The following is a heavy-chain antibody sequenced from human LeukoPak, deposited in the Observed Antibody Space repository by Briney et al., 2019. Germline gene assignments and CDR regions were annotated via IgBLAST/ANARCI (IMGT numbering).Heavy chain of an antibody. V-gene: IGHV1-69*04. J-gene: IGHJ6*02. Sequence: ASVKVSCKASGGTFSSYTISWVRQAPGQGLEWMGRIIPILGIANYAQKFQGRVTITADKSTSTAYMELSSLRSEDTAVYYCARDHGSGWYYYYGMDVWGQGITVTVSS. CDR2: IIPILGIA. CDR3: ARDHGSGWYYYYGMDV. CDR1: GGTFSSYT. D-gene: IGHD6-19*01.